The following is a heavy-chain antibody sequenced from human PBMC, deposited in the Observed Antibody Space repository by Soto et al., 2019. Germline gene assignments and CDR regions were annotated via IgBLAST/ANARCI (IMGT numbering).Heavy chain of an antibody. V-gene: IGHV1-18*01. CDR3: ARKARIGWLGIEN. D-gene: IGHD6-19*01. J-gene: IGHJ4*02. CDR1: GYTFTSHG. CDR2: ISTYNVNT. Sequence: QVQLVQSGPEVKKPGASVKVSCKASGYTFTSHGFSWVRQAPGQGLEWMGWISTYNVNTHYAQKFQGRVTMTADTSANTVYMEVTSLRPCDTGIYYCARKARIGWLGIENWGQGTLVTVSS.